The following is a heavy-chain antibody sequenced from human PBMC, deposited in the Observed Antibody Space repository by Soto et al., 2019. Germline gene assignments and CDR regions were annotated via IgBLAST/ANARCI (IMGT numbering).Heavy chain of an antibody. CDR1: GDFISNTTYY. D-gene: IGHD3-9*01. Sequence: SETLSLTCSISGDFISNTTYYWAWVRQAPGKGLEWVGSIYFSGSGTSHYNPSLKSRVTISVDTSKNQFSLKLTSVTAADTAVYSCPTPRHSLATTGYYPFDYWGQGTLVTVSS. CDR2: IYFSGSGTS. CDR3: PTPRHSLATTGYYPFDY. J-gene: IGHJ4*02. V-gene: IGHV4-39*01.